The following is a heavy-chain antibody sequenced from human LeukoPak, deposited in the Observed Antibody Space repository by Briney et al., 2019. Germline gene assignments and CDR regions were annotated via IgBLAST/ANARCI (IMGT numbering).Heavy chain of an antibody. CDR3: AKEAVNYYDSSGYFDDAFDI. Sequence: GRSLRLSCAASGFTFSSYGMHWVRQAPGKGLGWVAVISYDESNKYYADSVKGRFTISRDNSKNTLYLQMNSLRAEDTAVYYCAKEAVNYYDSSGYFDDAFDIWGQGTMVTVSS. J-gene: IGHJ3*02. CDR2: ISYDESNK. V-gene: IGHV3-30*18. D-gene: IGHD3-22*01. CDR1: GFTFSSYG.